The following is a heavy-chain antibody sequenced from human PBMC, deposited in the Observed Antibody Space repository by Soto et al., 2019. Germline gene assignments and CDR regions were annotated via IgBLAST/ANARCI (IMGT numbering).Heavy chain of an antibody. J-gene: IGHJ5*02. V-gene: IGHV4-59*01. CDR2: IYYSGST. Sequence: SETLSLTCTVSGGSISSYYWSWIRQPPGKGLEWIGYIYYSGSTNYNPSLKSRVTISVDTSKNQFSLKLSSVTAADTAVYYCARHFSYLRDPLLRRDIDPWCQGTLVTISS. CDR1: GGSISSYY. D-gene: IGHD2-15*01. CDR3: ARHFSYLRDPLLRRDIDP.